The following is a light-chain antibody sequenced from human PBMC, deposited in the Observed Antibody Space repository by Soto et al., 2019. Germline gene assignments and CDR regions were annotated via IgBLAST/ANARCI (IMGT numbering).Light chain of an antibody. CDR1: QYISNN. Sequence: EIAMTQSPATLSVSLGERATLSCRASQYISNNLAWYQQRPGQAPSLLIYGASTRATGVPARFSGSGSGTDFLLTIRALQSEVSAVYNCQKYNLWSSTTFAQGTRLEIK. CDR3: QKYNLWSSTT. J-gene: IGKJ5*01. V-gene: IGKV3-15*01. CDR2: GAS.